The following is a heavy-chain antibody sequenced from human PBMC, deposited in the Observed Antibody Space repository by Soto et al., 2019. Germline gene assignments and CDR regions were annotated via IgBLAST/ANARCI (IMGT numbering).Heavy chain of an antibody. Sequence: SXKVSFKASGGTXISYASRLVRQAPGQGLEWIGGIIPIFGTANYEQKFQGRVTITEDESTSKAYMELSSLRYEDTAVYYCASSPADIVVVPAATTHSSGWYELDYWGQGTLGTVSS. D-gene: IGHD2-2*01. CDR3: ASSPADIVVVPAATTHSSGWYELDY. J-gene: IGHJ4*02. CDR1: GGTXISYA. V-gene: IGHV1-69*13. CDR2: IIPIFGTA.